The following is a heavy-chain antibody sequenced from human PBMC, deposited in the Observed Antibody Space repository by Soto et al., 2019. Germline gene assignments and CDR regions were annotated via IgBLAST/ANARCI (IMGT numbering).Heavy chain of an antibody. Sequence: SVKVSCKASGGTFSSYTISWVRQAPGQGLEWMGRIIPILGIANYAQKFQGRVTITADKSTSTAYMELSSLRSEDTAVYYCASEGRIAAAVLDYWGQGTLVTVSS. V-gene: IGHV1-69*02. CDR3: ASEGRIAAAVLDY. CDR1: GGTFSSYT. J-gene: IGHJ4*02. CDR2: IIPILGIA. D-gene: IGHD6-13*01.